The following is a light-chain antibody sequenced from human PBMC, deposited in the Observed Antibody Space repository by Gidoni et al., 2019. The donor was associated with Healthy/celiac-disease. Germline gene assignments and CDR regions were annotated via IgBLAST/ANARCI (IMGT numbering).Light chain of an antibody. Sequence: QSVLTQPPSVSGAPGQRVTISCTGSSSNIGAGYDVHWYQQLPGTAPKLLIYGNSIRPSGVPDRFSGSKSGTSASLAITGLQAEDEADYYCQSYDSSLSGVVFGGGTKLT. CDR2: GNS. V-gene: IGLV1-40*01. CDR1: SSNIGAGYD. J-gene: IGLJ2*01. CDR3: QSYDSSLSGVV.